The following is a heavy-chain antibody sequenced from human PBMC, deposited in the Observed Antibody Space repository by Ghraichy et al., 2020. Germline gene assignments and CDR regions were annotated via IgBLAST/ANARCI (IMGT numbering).Heavy chain of an antibody. CDR1: GFTFSGYY. D-gene: IGHD2-2*01. Sequence: GESLNISCEASGFTFSGYYMSWVRQAPGKGLQWLANINQDGSASYYVGSVKGRFIISRDNAKNSLYLQMSSLRAEDTAVYYCARDGLSAALDYWGQGTLVTVSS. V-gene: IGHV3-7*01. J-gene: IGHJ4*02. CDR2: INQDGSAS. CDR3: ARDGLSAALDY.